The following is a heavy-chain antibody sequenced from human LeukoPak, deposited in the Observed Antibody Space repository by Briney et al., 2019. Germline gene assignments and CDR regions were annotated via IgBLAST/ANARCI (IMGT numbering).Heavy chain of an antibody. D-gene: IGHD3-10*01. V-gene: IGHV3-23*01. CDR1: GFIFSSYT. J-gene: IGHJ4*02. CDR2: ISGSGSST. CDR3: AKTRSYYGSGSSMYYFDY. Sequence: PGGSLRLSCAASGFIFSSYTMSWVRQAPGKGLEWVSTISGSGSSTYYADSVKGRFTISRDNSKTTLYLQMKSLRADDTAVYYCAKTRSYYGSGSSMYYFDYWGQGTLVTVSS.